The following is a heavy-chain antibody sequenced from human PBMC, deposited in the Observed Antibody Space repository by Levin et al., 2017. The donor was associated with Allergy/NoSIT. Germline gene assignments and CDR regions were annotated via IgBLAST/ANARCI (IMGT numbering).Heavy chain of an antibody. D-gene: IGHD3-10*01. V-gene: IGHV3-30-3*01. CDR1: GFTFSSYA. CDR2: ISYDGSNK. Sequence: GGSLRLSCAASGFTFSSYAMHWVRQAPGKGLEWVAVISYDGSNKYYADSVKGRFTISRDNSKNTLYLQMNSLRAGDTAVYYCARDGGVLLWFGEHYYFDYWGQGTLVTVSS. CDR3: ARDGGVLLWFGEHYYFDY. J-gene: IGHJ4*02.